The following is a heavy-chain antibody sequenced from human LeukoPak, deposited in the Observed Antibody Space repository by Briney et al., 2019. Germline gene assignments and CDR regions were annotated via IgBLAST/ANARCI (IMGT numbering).Heavy chain of an antibody. Sequence: AETLSLTCTVSGGSISSYYWSWIRQPPGKGLEWIGYIFHSGSTNYNPSLKSRVTISVDTSKNQFSLRMSSMTAADTAVYHCARATSPFYTDFDYWGQGTLVTVSS. J-gene: IGHJ4*02. CDR2: IFHSGST. V-gene: IGHV4-59*01. D-gene: IGHD1-1*01. CDR1: GGSISSYY. CDR3: ARATSPFYTDFDY.